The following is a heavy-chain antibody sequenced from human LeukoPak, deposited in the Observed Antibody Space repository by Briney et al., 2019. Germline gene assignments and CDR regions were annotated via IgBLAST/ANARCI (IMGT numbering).Heavy chain of an antibody. V-gene: IGHV4-39*07. CDR2: IYYSGST. CDR3: ARVRIAAAGIYYYYGMDV. J-gene: IGHJ6*02. D-gene: IGHD6-13*01. CDR1: GGSISSSSYY. Sequence: SETLSLTCTVSGGSISSSSYYWGWIRQPPGKGLEWIGSIYYSGSTYYNPSLKSRVTISVDTSKNQFSLKLSSVTAADTAVYYCARVRIAAAGIYYYYGMDVWGQGTTVTVSS.